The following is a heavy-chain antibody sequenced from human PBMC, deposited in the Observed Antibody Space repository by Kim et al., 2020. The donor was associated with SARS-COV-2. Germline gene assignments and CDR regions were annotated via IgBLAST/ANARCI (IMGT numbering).Heavy chain of an antibody. V-gene: IGHV1-2*02. CDR1: GYTFTGYY. CDR3: ARTHIVVVPAAEFDY. D-gene: IGHD2-2*01. Sequence: ASVKVSCKASGYTFTGYYMHWVRQAPGQGLEWMGWINPNSGGTNYAQKFQGRVTMTRDTSISTAYMELSRLRSDDTAVYYCARTHIVVVPAAEFDYWGQGTLVTVSS. CDR2: INPNSGGT. J-gene: IGHJ4*02.